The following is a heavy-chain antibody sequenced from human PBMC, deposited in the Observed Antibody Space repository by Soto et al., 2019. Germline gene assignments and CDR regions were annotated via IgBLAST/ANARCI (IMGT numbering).Heavy chain of an antibody. CDR3: AKEPAAVAGTRTFDY. Sequence: EVQLLESGGGLVQPGGSLRLSCAASGFTFSSYAMSWVRQAPGKGREWVSAISGSGGSTYYADSVKARFTISRDNSKHTLVLQRNSLRAEDTAVYYCAKEPAAVAGTRTFDYWCQGTRVTVSS. CDR2: ISGSGGST. J-gene: IGHJ4*02. CDR1: GFTFSSYA. D-gene: IGHD6-19*01. V-gene: IGHV3-23*01.